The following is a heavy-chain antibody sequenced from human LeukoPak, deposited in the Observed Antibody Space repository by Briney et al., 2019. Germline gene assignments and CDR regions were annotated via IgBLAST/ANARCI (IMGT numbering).Heavy chain of an antibody. V-gene: IGHV3-30*02. Sequence: GGSLRLSCAASGFTFSSYGMHWVRQAPGRGLEWVAFIRFDGSHKYYADSVKGRFTISRDNSKNTLYLQMNSLRAEDTAVYYCARRSGIAVAGAFDYRGQGTLVTVSS. CDR1: GFTFSSYG. J-gene: IGHJ4*02. CDR3: ARRSGIAVAGAFDY. D-gene: IGHD6-19*01. CDR2: IRFDGSHK.